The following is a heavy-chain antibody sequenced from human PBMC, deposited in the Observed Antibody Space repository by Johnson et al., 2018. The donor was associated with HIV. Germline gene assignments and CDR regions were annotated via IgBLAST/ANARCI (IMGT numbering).Heavy chain of an antibody. CDR1: GFTFSSYW. CDR3: ARERVAGTGPTRAFDI. V-gene: IGHV3-7*01. D-gene: IGHD6-19*01. J-gene: IGHJ3*02. CDR2: IKQDGSEK. Sequence: VQLVESGGGLVQPGGSLRLSCAASGFTFSSYWMSWVRQAPGKGLEWVANIKQDGSEKYYVDSVKGRFTISTDNSKNTLHLQMNSLRPEDTAVYYCARERVAGTGPTRAFDIWGQGTMVIVSS.